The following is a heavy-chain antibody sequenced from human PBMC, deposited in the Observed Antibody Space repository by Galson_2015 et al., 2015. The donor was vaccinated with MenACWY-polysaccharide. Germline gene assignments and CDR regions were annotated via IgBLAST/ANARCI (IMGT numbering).Heavy chain of an antibody. V-gene: IGHV3-7*01. CDR2: IKEDGSDR. Sequence: LRLSRAASGFTFSSYWMSWVRQAPGKGLEWVANIKEDGSDRYYVDSVKGRFTISRDNAKNSLYLQMNSLRAEDTAVYFCARDRGYLAFDPWGQGTMVTVSS. J-gene: IGHJ3*01. D-gene: IGHD6-13*01. CDR3: ARDRGYLAFDP. CDR1: GFTFSSYW.